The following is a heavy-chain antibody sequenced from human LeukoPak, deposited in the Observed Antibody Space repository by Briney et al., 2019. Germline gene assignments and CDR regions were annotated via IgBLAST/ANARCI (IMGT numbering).Heavy chain of an antibody. CDR2: ISVSGGDT. Sequence: GGSLRLSCAASGFTFSTYAMSWVRQAPGKGLEWVSAISVSGGDTSYADSVRGRLTISRDNSMNTLYLQMDSLRAEDTAMYYCAKHSGNYFFDHWGQGTLVTVSA. J-gene: IGHJ4*02. D-gene: IGHD1-26*01. V-gene: IGHV3-23*01. CDR1: GFTFSTYA. CDR3: AKHSGNYFFDH.